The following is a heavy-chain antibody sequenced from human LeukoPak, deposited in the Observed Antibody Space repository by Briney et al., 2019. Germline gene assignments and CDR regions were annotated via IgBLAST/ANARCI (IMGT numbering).Heavy chain of an antibody. CDR2: MAHNRGT. CDR1: GHSISTGYY. V-gene: IGHV4-38-2*01. D-gene: IGHD3-10*01. Sequence: SETLSLTCAVSGHSISTGYYWGWIRQPPGQGLEWIGIMAHNRGTYYNPSLKSRVTISMDTSKNQISLRLTSVTAADTAVYYCASYYASGVSAYNYYGMDVWGKGTTVTVSS. CDR3: ASYYASGVSAYNYYGMDV. J-gene: IGHJ6*04.